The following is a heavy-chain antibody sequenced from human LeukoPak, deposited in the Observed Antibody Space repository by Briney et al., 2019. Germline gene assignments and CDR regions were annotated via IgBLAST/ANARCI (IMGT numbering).Heavy chain of an antibody. CDR3: ARGTAIAVEDY. CDR1: GGSFSGYY. V-gene: IGHV4-34*01. Sequence: KASETLSLTCAVYGGSFSGYYWSWIRQPPGKGLEWIGEINHSGSTNYNPSLKSRVTISVDTSKNQFSLKLSSVTAADTAVYYCARGTAIAVEDYWGQGTLVTVSS. J-gene: IGHJ4*02. D-gene: IGHD6-19*01. CDR2: INHSGST.